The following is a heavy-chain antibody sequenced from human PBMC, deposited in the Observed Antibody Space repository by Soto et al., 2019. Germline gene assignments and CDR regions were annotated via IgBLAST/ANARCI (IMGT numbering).Heavy chain of an antibody. CDR1: GYSFTSYW. CDR3: ARSVERGHFWSGHPAINWFDP. CDR2: IYPGDSDT. J-gene: IGHJ5*02. Sequence: GESLKISCKGSGYSFTSYWIGWVRQMPGKGLEWMGIIYPGDSDTRYSPSCQGQVTISADKSISTAYLQWSSLKASDTAMYYCARSVERGHFWSGHPAINWFDPWGQGTLVTVSS. V-gene: IGHV5-51*01. D-gene: IGHD3-3*02.